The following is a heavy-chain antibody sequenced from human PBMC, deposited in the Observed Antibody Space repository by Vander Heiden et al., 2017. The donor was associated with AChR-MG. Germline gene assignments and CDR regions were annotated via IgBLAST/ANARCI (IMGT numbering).Heavy chain of an antibody. CDR3: VRDHDLGLYLTY. V-gene: IGHV6-1*01. D-gene: IGHD3-10*01. Sequence: QLQQSGPGLVKHSQTLSLTCAISGDSVSSNTAAWNWIRQSPSRGLEWLGRTYYRSKWFTDYALSLRGRITINPDTSRNQFSLQLNSVTPEDTAVYYCVRDHDLGLYLTYWGQGTLVTVSS. CDR2: TYYRSKWFT. J-gene: IGHJ4*02. CDR1: GDSVSSNTAA.